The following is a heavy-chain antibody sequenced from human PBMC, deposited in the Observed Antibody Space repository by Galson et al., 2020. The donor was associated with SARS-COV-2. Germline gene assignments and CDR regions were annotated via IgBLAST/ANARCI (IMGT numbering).Heavy chain of an antibody. CDR3: AKDIYPGSSSWFEYYDGMDV. CDR2: ISYDGSNK. D-gene: IGHD6-13*01. J-gene: IGHJ6*02. V-gene: IGHV3-30*18. CDR1: GFTFSSYG. Sequence: GGSLRLSCAAPGFTFSSYGMHWVRQAPGKGLEWVAVISYDGSNKYYADSVKGRFTISRDNSKNTLYLQMNSLRAEDTAVYYCAKDIYPGSSSWFEYYDGMDVWGQGTTVTVSS.